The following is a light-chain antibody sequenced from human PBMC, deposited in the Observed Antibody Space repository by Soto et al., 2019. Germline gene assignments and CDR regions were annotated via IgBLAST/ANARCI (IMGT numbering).Light chain of an antibody. CDR3: QQSNGMPYT. V-gene: IGKV1-39*01. CDR1: QSIRMY. J-gene: IGKJ2*01. Sequence: DIQMTQSPSSLSASVGDRVTITCRASQSIRMYLSWYQQKPVKAPTLVIYGASNLYSGVPSRFNGTGSGTEFTLTISGLQPEDFGTYYCQQSNGMPYTFGQGTILEIK. CDR2: GAS.